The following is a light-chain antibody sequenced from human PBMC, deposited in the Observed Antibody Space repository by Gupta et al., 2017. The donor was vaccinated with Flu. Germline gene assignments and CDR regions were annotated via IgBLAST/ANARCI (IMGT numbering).Light chain of an antibody. CDR2: EVS. Sequence: QSALTQPASVYGSPGTWITTHCTGTSSDVGEYKYVSWYQQHPDKAPKLMIYEVSNRPSGVSNRFSGSKSGNTASLTISGLQAEDEAIYYCSSYTSSTTVIFGGGTKLTVL. J-gene: IGLJ2*01. V-gene: IGLV2-14*01. CDR3: SSYTSSTTVI. CDR1: SSDVGEYKY.